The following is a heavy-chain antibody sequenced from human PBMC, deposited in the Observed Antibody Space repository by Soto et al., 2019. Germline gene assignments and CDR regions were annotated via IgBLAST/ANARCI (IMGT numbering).Heavy chain of an antibody. CDR1: GYSFTSYW. J-gene: IGHJ6*02. Sequence: GESLKISCQGSGYSFTSYWISWVRQMPGKGLEWMGRIDPSDSYTNYSPSFQGHVTISADKSISTAYLQWSSLKASDTAMYYCAMEPYYVWGSYRYTESNYYYGMDVWGQGTTVTVSS. CDR3: AMEPYYVWGSYRYTESNYYYGMDV. CDR2: IDPSDSYT. V-gene: IGHV5-10-1*01. D-gene: IGHD3-16*02.